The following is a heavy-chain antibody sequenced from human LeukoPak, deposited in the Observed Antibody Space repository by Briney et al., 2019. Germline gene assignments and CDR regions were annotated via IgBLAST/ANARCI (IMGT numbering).Heavy chain of an antibody. V-gene: IGHV4-39*07. D-gene: IGHD6-19*01. Sequence: SETLSLTCTVSGGSISGGSYYWSWIRQPPGKGLEWIGEINHSGSTNYNPSLKSRVTISVDTSKNQFSLKLSSVTAADTAVYYCARARSPWLVTFDYWGQGTLVTVSS. J-gene: IGHJ4*02. CDR1: GGSISGGSYY. CDR3: ARARSPWLVTFDY. CDR2: INHSGST.